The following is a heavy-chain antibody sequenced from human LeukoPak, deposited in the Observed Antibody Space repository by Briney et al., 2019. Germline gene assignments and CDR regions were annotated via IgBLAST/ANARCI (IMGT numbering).Heavy chain of an antibody. CDR3: TLLLRSGYLADY. Sequence: GESLKISCKGFGYNFANYWISWVRQMPGKGLEWMGRIDPSESYTNYSPSFQGHVTISADKSISIAYLQWSSLRASDTAMYYCTLLLRSGYLADYWGQGTLVTVSS. V-gene: IGHV5-10-1*01. J-gene: IGHJ4*02. CDR2: IDPSESYT. D-gene: IGHD3-22*01. CDR1: GYNFANYW.